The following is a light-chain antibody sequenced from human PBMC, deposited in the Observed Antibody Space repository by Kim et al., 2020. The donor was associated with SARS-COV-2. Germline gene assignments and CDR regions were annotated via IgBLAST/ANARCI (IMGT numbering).Light chain of an antibody. J-gene: IGLJ1*01. Sequence: QTATLTCTGDRDNVGNQGATWLQQHQGHPPKLLSYRDANRPPGISERFSASRSGNTASLTITGLQPEDEADYYCAAWDSSLRAYVFGTGTKVTVL. CDR2: RDA. CDR1: RDNVGNQG. CDR3: AAWDSSLRAYV. V-gene: IGLV10-54*01.